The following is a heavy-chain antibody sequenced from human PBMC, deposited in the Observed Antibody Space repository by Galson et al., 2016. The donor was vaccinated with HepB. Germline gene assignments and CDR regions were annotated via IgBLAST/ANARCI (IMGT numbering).Heavy chain of an antibody. CDR2: FDPQDGET. CDR1: GHTLRGLS. V-gene: IGHV1-24*01. D-gene: IGHD1-1*01. CDR3: ATQQLWHGFDV. Sequence: SVKVSCKVSGHTLRGLSMSWVRQAPGKGLEWMAIFDPQDGETTYAQKFQGRVTMTEDTSTDTAYMELSNLTSDDTAIYYCATQQLWHGFDVWGQGTTVTVSS. J-gene: IGHJ6*02.